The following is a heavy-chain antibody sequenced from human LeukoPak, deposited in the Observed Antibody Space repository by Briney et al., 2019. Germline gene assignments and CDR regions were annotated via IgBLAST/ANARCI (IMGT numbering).Heavy chain of an antibody. CDR2: IHTSGST. Sequence: PSETLSLTCTVSGGSISNYHLSWIRQPAGKGLEWIGQIHTSGSTNYNPPLKSRVTMSIDTPENQLSLTIRSVTAADTAVYYCARRDISSGWSFDYWGQGTLVTVSS. CDR3: ARRDISSGWSFDY. V-gene: IGHV4-4*07. J-gene: IGHJ4*02. D-gene: IGHD6-19*01. CDR1: GGSISNYH.